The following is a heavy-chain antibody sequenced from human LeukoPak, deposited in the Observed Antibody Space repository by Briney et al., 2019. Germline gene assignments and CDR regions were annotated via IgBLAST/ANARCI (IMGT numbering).Heavy chain of an antibody. D-gene: IGHD3-22*01. CDR1: DDTFTTYG. Sequence: ASVKVSCKASDDTFTTYGISWVRQAAGQGRAWMGWISAYNGNRNYAQKFQGRVTMTTDRSTSTAYMELRSLRSDDTAVYYCARDLSKGSSGPNPDLDYWGQGTLVTVSS. J-gene: IGHJ4*02. CDR3: ARDLSKGSSGPNPDLDY. V-gene: IGHV1-18*01. CDR2: ISAYNGNR.